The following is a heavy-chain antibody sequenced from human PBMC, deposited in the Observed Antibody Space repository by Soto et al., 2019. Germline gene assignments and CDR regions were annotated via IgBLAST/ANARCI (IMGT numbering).Heavy chain of an antibody. J-gene: IGHJ4*02. CDR1: GFTFSSYA. Sequence: GGSLRLSCAASGFTFSSYAMRWVRQAPGKGLEWVAVIWFNGSNKFYADSVKGRFTISRDNSKNTVSLQMNSLRDEDSAAYYCATTGPYWGQGTLVTVSS. V-gene: IGHV3-33*08. CDR3: ATTGPY. CDR2: IWFNGSNK.